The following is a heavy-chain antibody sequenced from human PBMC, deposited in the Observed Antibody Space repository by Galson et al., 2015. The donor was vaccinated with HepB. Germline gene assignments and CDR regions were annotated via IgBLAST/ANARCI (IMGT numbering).Heavy chain of an antibody. CDR2: ILPMFGIA. V-gene: IGHV1-69*02. D-gene: IGHD3-10*01. J-gene: IGHJ5*02. CDR3: ARGTGSGTYTWFDL. Sequence: SVKVSCKAAGGNFSRYTISWVRQAPGQGLEWMGRILPMFGIANYAQTFQGKVTITADKTTNTVYMARSSLRSEDTAVYYCARGTGSGTYTWFDLWGQGTLVTVSS. CDR1: GGNFSRYT.